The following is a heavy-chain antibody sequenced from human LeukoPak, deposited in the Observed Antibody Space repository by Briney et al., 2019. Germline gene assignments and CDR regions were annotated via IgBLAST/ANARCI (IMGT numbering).Heavy chain of an antibody. D-gene: IGHD2-15*01. CDR1: GYTLTGYY. J-gene: IGHJ1*01. CDR3: ARKLGYCSGGSCLSRAEYFQH. CDR2: INPNSGGT. Sequence: ASVKVSCKASGYTLTGYYMHWVRQAPGQGLEWMGWINPNSGGTNYAQKFQARVTMTRDTSVSTAYMELSRLRSDDTAVYYCARKLGYCSGGSCLSRAEYFQHWGQGTLVTVSS. V-gene: IGHV1-2*02.